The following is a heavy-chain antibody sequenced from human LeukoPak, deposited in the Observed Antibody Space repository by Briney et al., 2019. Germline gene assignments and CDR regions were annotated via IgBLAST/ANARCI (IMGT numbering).Heavy chain of an antibody. V-gene: IGHV1-69*01. J-gene: IGHJ3*02. CDR2: IIPIFGIA. Sequence: ASLKVSCKASGGTFSSYAISWVRQAPGEGLEWMGGIIPIFGIANSAQKFQGRVTITADESTSTAYMELSSLRSEDTAVYYCARELLPYYDILTGYYLSAFEIWGQGTMVTVSS. CDR1: GGTFSSYA. CDR3: ARELLPYYDILTGYYLSAFEI. D-gene: IGHD3-9*01.